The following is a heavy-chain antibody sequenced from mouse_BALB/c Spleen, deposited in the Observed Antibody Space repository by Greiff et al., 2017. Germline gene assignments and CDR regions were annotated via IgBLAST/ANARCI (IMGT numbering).Heavy chain of an antibody. V-gene: IGHV1-14*01. D-gene: IGHD1-1*01. CDR3: ARSRATVKGNYFDY. CDR1: GYTFTSYV. J-gene: IGHJ2*01. CDR2: INPYNDGT. Sequence: EVQLQQSGPELVKPGASVKMSCKASGYTFTSYVMHWVKQKPGQGLEWIGYINPYNDGTKYNEKFKGKATLTSDKSSSTAYMELSSLTSEDSAVYYCARSRATVKGNYFDYWGQGTTLTVSS.